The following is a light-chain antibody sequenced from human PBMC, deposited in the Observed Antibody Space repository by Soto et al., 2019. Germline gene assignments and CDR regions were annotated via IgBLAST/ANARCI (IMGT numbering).Light chain of an antibody. CDR3: CSYAGSSTSWV. J-gene: IGLJ3*02. Sequence: QSALTQPASVSGSPGQSITISCTGTSSGVGSYNLVSWYQQHPGKAPKLMSYEGSKRPSGVSNRFSGTKSGNTASLTISGLQAEYEADYYCCSYAGSSTSWVFGGGTKLTVL. CDR1: SSGVGSYNL. CDR2: EGS. V-gene: IGLV2-23*01.